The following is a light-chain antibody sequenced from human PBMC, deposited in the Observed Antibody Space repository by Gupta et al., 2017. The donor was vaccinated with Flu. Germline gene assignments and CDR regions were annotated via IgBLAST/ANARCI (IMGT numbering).Light chain of an antibody. V-gene: IGKV1-8*01. J-gene: IGKJ1*01. Sequence: AIRMTQSPSSFSASTGDRITITCRASQSINSYLAWYRQSPGKAPEPLIYAASTLQSGVPSRFSGSGSGTEFTLTISCLQSEDFATYYCHQYYTYPFGQGTKV. CDR3: HQYYTYP. CDR2: AAS. CDR1: QSINSY.